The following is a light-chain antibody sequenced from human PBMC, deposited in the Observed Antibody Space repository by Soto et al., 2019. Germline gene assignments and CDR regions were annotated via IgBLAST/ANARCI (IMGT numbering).Light chain of an antibody. CDR3: GTWDSRLSAVV. V-gene: IGLV1-51*01. CDR1: SSNIGNNY. Sequence: QSVLTQPPSVSAAPGQKVTISCSGSSSNIGNNYVSWYQQLPGTAPKLLIYDNNKRPSGIPDRFSGSKSGTSATLGITGLQTGDEADYSCGTWDSRLSAVVFGGGTKLTVL. J-gene: IGLJ2*01. CDR2: DNN.